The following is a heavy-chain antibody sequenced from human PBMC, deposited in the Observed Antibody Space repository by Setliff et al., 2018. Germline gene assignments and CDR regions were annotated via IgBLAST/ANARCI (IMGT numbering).Heavy chain of an antibody. CDR1: GFTFNNYV. CDR2: ISRSGDKT. J-gene: IGHJ1*01. V-gene: IGHV3-23*01. CDR3: AKIGRGGTFDQFFLD. D-gene: IGHD1-26*01. Sequence: PGGSLRLSCATSGFTFNNYVMNWVRQAPGKGLEWVSAISRSGDKTYYADSVKGRFIISRDNSDILYLQMNSLRAEDTAVYYCAKIGRGGTFDQFFLDWGHGTLVTVSS.